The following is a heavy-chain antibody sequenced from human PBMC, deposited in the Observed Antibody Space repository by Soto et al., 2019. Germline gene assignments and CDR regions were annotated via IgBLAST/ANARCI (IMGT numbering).Heavy chain of an antibody. J-gene: IGHJ5*02. CDR1: GGSISSGGYY. V-gene: IGHV4-31*03. CDR2: IYYSGST. Sequence: SETLSLTCTVSGGSISSGGYYWSWIRQHPGKGLEWIGYIYYSGSTYYNPSLKSRVTTSVDTSKNQFSLKLSSVTAVDTAVYYCAKGIAVAGSRNWFDPWGQGTLVTVS. D-gene: IGHD6-19*01. CDR3: AKGIAVAGSRNWFDP.